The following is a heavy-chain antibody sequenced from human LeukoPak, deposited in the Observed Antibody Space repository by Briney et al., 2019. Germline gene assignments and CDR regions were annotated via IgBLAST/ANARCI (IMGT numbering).Heavy chain of an antibody. D-gene: IGHD3-10*01. CDR1: GCTFSSYA. CDR2: IIPIFCTA. Sequence: SSVNVSCKASGCTFSSYAISWVRQAPGQGLDWMGGIIPIFCTANYAQKFQGRVTITADKSTRTAYMELSSLRSAERAVYYCARGANYGSTFWGQGALVTVSS. CDR3: ARGANYGSTF. V-gene: IGHV1-69*06. J-gene: IGHJ4*02.